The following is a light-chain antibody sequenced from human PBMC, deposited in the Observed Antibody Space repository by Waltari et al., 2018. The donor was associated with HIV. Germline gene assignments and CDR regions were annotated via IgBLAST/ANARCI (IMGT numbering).Light chain of an antibody. J-gene: IGLJ3*02. V-gene: IGLV2-14*01. Sequence: QSALTQPAPVSGSPVQSITTSCAGTSSDAGHYNLVSWYQQPPGKAPKLIVFEVTNRPSGLSSLFSGSKSDNTASLTISGLQAEDEADYYCCSYTTSDTWVFGGGTKLTVL. CDR3: CSYTTSDTWV. CDR2: EVT. CDR1: SSDAGHYNL.